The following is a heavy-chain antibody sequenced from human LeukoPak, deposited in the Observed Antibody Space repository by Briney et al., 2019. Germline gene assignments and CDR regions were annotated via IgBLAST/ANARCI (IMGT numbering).Heavy chain of an antibody. V-gene: IGHV4-59*11. D-gene: IGHD2/OR15-2a*01. CDR1: GGSISNHY. Sequence: SETLSLTCTVSGGSISNHYWSWIRQPPGKGLEWMGYIYYSGSTNYNPSLKSRVTIPVDTSKNQFSLKLSSVTAADTAVYYCARDVNYYFDYWGQGTLVTVSS. CDR2: IYYSGST. J-gene: IGHJ4*02. CDR3: ARDVNYYFDY.